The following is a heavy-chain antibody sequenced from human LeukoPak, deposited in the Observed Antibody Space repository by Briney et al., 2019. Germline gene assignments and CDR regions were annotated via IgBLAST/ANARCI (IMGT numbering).Heavy chain of an antibody. J-gene: IGHJ2*01. V-gene: IGHV3-53*01. D-gene: IGHD3-10*01. CDR2: IYSGGKT. CDR1: GFSVSDNY. CDR3: ARGGAYYGSGSYYWYFDL. Sequence: GGSLRLSCAASGFSVSDNYMGWARQAPGKGLEWVSVIYSGGKTYYAVSVKGRITLSRDTSKNTLFLQMKSLRAEDTAVYYCARGGAYYGSGSYYWYFDLWGRGTLVTVSS.